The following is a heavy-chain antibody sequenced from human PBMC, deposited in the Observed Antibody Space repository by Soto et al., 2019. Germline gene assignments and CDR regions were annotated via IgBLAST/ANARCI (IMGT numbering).Heavy chain of an antibody. CDR1: GFTFSNAW. D-gene: IGHD2-2*01. J-gene: IGHJ6*02. CDR3: ATDSDCSRTSCDGPNYYCGMDV. Sequence: EVQLVESGGGLVKPGESLRLSCAASGFTFSNAWMTWVRQAPGKGLEWVGRIKREYDGATTDYVAPVRGRFIISRDDSRNMRYLQMNSLQTEDTALYYCATDSDCSRTSCDGPNYYCGMDVWGQGTTVTVSS. V-gene: IGHV3-15*07. CDR2: IKREYDGATT.